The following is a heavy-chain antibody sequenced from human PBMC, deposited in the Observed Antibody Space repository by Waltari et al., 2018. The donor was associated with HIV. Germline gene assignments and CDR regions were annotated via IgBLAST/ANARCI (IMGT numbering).Heavy chain of an antibody. Sequence: QSPLQESDPGLATTSATMSLTCPVSGGSISSTYYFWAWVRQPPWKGLEWIGTISHTGGTTYYNPSLKSRVIISVDTSKDQSSLKLSSMTATDTAVYYCARQRGSGLWYFDLWGRGTLVSVSS. CDR3: ARQRGSGLWYFDL. V-gene: IGHV4-39*01. D-gene: IGHD3-10*01. CDR2: ISHTGGTT. J-gene: IGHJ2*01. CDR1: GGSISSTYYF.